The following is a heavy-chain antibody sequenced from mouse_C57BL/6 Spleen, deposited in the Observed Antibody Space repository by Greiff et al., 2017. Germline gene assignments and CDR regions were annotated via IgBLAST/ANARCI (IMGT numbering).Heavy chain of an antibody. CDR3: ARARGYYYGSSPAWFAY. J-gene: IGHJ3*01. CDR2: ISDGGSYT. Sequence: VQLKQSGGGLVKPGGSLKLSCAASGFTFSSYAMSWVRQTPEKRLEWVATISDGGSYTYYSDNVKGRFTISRDNAKNNLYLQMSHLKSEDTALYYCARARGYYYGSSPAWFAYWGQGTLVTVSA. V-gene: IGHV5-4*01. CDR1: GFTFSSYA. D-gene: IGHD1-1*01.